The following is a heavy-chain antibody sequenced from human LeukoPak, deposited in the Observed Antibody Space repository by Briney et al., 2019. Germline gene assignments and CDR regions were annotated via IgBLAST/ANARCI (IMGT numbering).Heavy chain of an antibody. CDR3: ARRLLYFGDPDY. D-gene: IGHD3-10*01. CDR1: GGSFSGYY. Sequence: SETLSLTCAVYGGSFSGYYWNWIRQPPGRGLEWIGEINHRGSTTYNPSLESRVTISVDTPKNQFSLRLSSVTAADTAVYYCARRLLYFGDPDYWGQGTLVTVSS. CDR2: INHRGST. V-gene: IGHV4-34*01. J-gene: IGHJ4*02.